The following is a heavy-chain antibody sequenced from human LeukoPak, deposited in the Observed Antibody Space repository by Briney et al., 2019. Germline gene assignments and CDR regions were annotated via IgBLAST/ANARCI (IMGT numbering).Heavy chain of an antibody. CDR2: ITGSSSHS. Sequence: GGSLRLSCAASGFTFSSYSMNWVRQAPGKGLEWVSSITGSSSHSYYEASVKGLFTISRDSAKNSLYLQMSGRRAEDTAVYYCASLMTTMTIHDFWGQGTPVTVSS. CDR3: ASLMTTMTIHDF. CDR1: GFTFSSYS. J-gene: IGHJ4*02. V-gene: IGHV3-21*01. D-gene: IGHD4/OR15-4a*01.